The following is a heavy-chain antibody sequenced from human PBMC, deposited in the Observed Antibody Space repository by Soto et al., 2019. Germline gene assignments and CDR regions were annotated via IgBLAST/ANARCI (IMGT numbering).Heavy chain of an antibody. D-gene: IGHD6-19*01. CDR3: ARVTQAVAADY. Sequence: QVQLVESGGGVVQPGRSLRLSCAASGLTLSNYAMHWVRQAPGKGLEWVAVISYDGSNRYYADYVKGRFTISRDNSKNTLYLQMNSLRAEDTAVYYCARVTQAVAADYWGQGTLVTVSS. V-gene: IGHV3-30-3*01. CDR1: GLTLSNYA. J-gene: IGHJ4*02. CDR2: ISYDGSNR.